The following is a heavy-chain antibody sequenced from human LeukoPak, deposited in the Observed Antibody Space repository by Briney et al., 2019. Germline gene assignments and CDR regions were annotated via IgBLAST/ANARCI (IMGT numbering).Heavy chain of an antibody. J-gene: IGHJ4*02. CDR1: GYTFTGYY. V-gene: IGHV1-2*02. CDR3: ARMYSSSLGHFDY. CDR2: INPNSGGT. Sequence: ASVTVSCTASGYTFTGYYMHWVRQAPGQGLEWMGWINPNSGGTNYAQKFQGRVTMTRDTSISTAYMELSRLRSDDTAVYYCARMYSSSLGHFDYWGQGTLVTVSS. D-gene: IGHD6-6*01.